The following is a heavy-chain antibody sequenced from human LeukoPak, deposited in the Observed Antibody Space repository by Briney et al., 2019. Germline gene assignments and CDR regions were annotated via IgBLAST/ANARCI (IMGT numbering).Heavy chain of an antibody. D-gene: IGHD2-15*01. CDR1: GYSISSGYY. J-gene: IGHJ4*02. Sequence: PSETLSLTCTVSGYSISSGYYWGWIRQPPGKGLEWIGSIYHSGSTYYNPSLKSRVTISVDTSKNQFSLKLSSVTAADTAVYYCARLDRDIVVVVAAGYWGQGTLVTVSS. CDR3: ARLDRDIVVVVAAGY. V-gene: IGHV4-38-2*02. CDR2: IYHSGST.